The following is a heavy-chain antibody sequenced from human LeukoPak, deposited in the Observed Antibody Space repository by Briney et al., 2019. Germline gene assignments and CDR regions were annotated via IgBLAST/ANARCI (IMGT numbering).Heavy chain of an antibody. Sequence: ASETLSLTCTVSGHSISSGHYHWGWIRQPPGKGLEWIASIYHSGTSYYNPSLKSRVTISVDTSKNQFSLRLTSVTAADTAVYYCASECSSAPFFWSQGTLVTVSS. D-gene: IGHD6-19*01. V-gene: IGHV4-38-2*02. CDR3: ASECSSAPFF. CDR1: GHSISSGHY. CDR2: IYHSGTS. J-gene: IGHJ4*02.